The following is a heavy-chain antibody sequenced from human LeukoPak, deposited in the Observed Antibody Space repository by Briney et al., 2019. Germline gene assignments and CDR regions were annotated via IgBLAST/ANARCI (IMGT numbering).Heavy chain of an antibody. J-gene: IGHJ6*02. CDR1: GGTFSSYA. CDR3: ASANGDYVNYYYYGMDV. V-gene: IGHV1-69*13. D-gene: IGHD4-17*01. CDR2: IIPIFGTA. Sequence: SVKVSCKASGGTFSSYAISWVRQAPGQGLEWMGGIIPIFGTANYAQKFQGRVTITADESTSTAYMELSSLRSEDTAVYYCASANGDYVNYYYYGMDVWGQGTTVTVSS.